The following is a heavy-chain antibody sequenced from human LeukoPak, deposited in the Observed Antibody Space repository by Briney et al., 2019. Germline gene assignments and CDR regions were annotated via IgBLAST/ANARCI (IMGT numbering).Heavy chain of an antibody. D-gene: IGHD3-22*01. J-gene: IGHJ4*02. Sequence: GGSLRLSCAASGFTFSSYAMSWVRQAPGKGLEWVSAISGSGGSTYYADSVKGRFTISRDNSKNTLYLQMNSLKAEDTAVYYCAKGGYYDSSGYSYWGEGTLVTVPS. CDR2: ISGSGGST. V-gene: IGHV3-23*01. CDR1: GFTFSSYA. CDR3: AKGGYYDSSGYSY.